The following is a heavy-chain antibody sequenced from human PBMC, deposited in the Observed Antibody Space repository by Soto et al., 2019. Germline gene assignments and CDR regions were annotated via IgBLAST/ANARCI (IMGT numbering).Heavy chain of an antibody. J-gene: IGHJ3*02. V-gene: IGHV1-8*01. D-gene: IGHD3-10*01. Sequence: QVQLVQSGAEVKKPGASVKVSCKASGYTFTSYDINWVRQATGQGLEWMGWMNPDSLNTGYAQKFQGRVTMTRNTSISTAYMDLSSLRSEDTAVYYRARVLRWFGEDAFDIWGQGTMVTVSS. CDR2: MNPDSLNT. CDR3: ARVLRWFGEDAFDI. CDR1: GYTFTSYD.